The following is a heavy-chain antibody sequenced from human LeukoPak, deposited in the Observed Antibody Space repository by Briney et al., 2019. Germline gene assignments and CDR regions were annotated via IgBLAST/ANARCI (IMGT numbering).Heavy chain of an antibody. D-gene: IGHD3-10*01. CDR1: GFTFSSYA. V-gene: IGHV3-23*01. CDR3: AKDRVGLLWFGELLWTASSGMDV. Sequence: GGSLRLSCAASGFTFSSYAMSWVRQAPGKGLEWVSAISGSGGSTYYADSVKGRFTISRDNSKNTLYLQMNSLRAEDTAVYYCAKDRVGLLWFGELLWTASSGMDVWGQGTTVTVSS. J-gene: IGHJ6*02. CDR2: ISGSGGST.